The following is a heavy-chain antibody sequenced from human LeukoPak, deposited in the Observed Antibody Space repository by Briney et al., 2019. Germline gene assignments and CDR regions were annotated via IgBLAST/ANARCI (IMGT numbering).Heavy chain of an antibody. D-gene: IGHD3-10*01. CDR3: AKDVMVRGVIRAFDI. Sequence: GGCLRHSCAASGFTLISYAMSWVRQAPGKGVEWVSAISGSGGSTYYADSVWGGFTLSRENSKNTLYLQINSLRAEDTAVYYCAKDVMVRGVIRAFDIWGQGKMVTVSS. CDR1: GFTLISYA. CDR2: ISGSGGST. J-gene: IGHJ3*02. V-gene: IGHV3-23*01.